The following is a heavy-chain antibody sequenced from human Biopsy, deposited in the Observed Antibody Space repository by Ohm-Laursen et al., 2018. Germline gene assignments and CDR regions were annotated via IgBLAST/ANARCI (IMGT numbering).Heavy chain of an antibody. V-gene: IGHV1-18*01. D-gene: IGHD3-3*01. J-gene: IGHJ4*02. CDR1: GYTFTNYG. CDR3: ARDRWPHVTLLGLVVFDF. Sequence: ASVKVSCKASGYTFTNYGISWVRQAPGQGLEWMGWISPYNGDTDYAQNLQGRVTMTTDTSTSTAYMDLRSLRADDTAVYYCARDRWPHVTLLGLVVFDFWGQGTLVIVSS. CDR2: ISPYNGDT.